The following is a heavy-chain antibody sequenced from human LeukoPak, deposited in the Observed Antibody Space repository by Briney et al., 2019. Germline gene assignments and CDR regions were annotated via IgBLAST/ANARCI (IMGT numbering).Heavy chain of an antibody. CDR1: GGSISSYY. J-gene: IGHJ3*02. V-gene: IGHV4-59*01. CDR2: IYYSGST. Sequence: SETLSLTCTVSGGSISSYYWSWIRQPPGKGLEWIGYIYYSGSTNYNPSLKSRVTISVDTSKNQFSLKLSSVTAADTAVYYCARDKSRRWLQTTHAFDIWGQGTMVTVSS. CDR3: ARDKSRRWLQTTHAFDI. D-gene: IGHD5-24*01.